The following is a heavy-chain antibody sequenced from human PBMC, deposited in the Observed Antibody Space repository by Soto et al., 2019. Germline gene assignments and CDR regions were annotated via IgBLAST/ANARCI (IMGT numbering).Heavy chain of an antibody. CDR2: ISGSGGST. D-gene: IGHD3-10*01. Sequence: EVQLLESGGGLVQPGGSLRLSCAASGFTFSSYAMSWVRQAPGKGLEWVSAISGSGGSTYYADSVKGRFTISRDNSKNTMYLQMNSLRAEDTDVYYCGGNVLLWFGDDYFDYWGQGTLVTVSS. J-gene: IGHJ4*02. V-gene: IGHV3-23*01. CDR1: GFTFSSYA. CDR3: GGNVLLWFGDDYFDY.